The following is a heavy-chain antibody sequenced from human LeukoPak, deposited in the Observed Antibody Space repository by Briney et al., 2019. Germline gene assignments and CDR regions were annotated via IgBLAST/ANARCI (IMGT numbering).Heavy chain of an antibody. CDR1: GYTFTSYG. CDR3: ARATYYYDSSGYYYTFDSFDY. Sequence: SVKVSCKASGYTFTSYGISWVRQAPGRGLEWMGWISAYNGNTNYAQKLQGRVTMTTDTSTSTAYMELRSLRSDDTAVYYCARATYYYDSSGYYYTFDSFDYWGQGTLVTVSS. V-gene: IGHV1-18*01. D-gene: IGHD3-22*01. CDR2: ISAYNGNT. J-gene: IGHJ4*02.